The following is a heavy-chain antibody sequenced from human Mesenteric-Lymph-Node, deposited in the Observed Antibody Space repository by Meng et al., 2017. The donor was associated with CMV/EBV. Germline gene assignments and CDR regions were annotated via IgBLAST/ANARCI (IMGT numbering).Heavy chain of an antibody. V-gene: IGHV3-48*04. CDR1: GFNFRTYN. D-gene: IGHD6-19*01. J-gene: IGHJ6*02. CDR2: ISSSSSTI. Sequence: GESLKISCAASGFNFRTYNMNWVRQAPGKGLEWVSYISSSSSTIYYADTVKGRFTISRDNAKNSLFLQMNSLRAEDTAVYYCARPIGAVAGTETYYYYGMDVWGQGTTVTVSS. CDR3: ARPIGAVAGTETYYYYGMDV.